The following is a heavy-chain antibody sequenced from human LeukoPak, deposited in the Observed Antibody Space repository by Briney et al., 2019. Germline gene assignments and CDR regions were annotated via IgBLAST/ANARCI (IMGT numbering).Heavy chain of an antibody. CDR2: INPNSGGT. J-gene: IGHJ4*02. Sequence: ASVKVSCKASGYTFTSYDINWVRQATGQGLEWMGWINPNSGGTNYAQKFQGRVTMTRDTSISTAYMELSRLRSDDTAVYYCARDKNYYDSSGYHDYWGQGTLVTVSS. CDR1: GYTFTSYD. V-gene: IGHV1-2*02. CDR3: ARDKNYYDSSGYHDY. D-gene: IGHD3-22*01.